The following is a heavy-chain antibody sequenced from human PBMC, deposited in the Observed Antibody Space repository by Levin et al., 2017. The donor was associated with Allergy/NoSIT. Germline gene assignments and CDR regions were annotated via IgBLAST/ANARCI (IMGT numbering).Heavy chain of an antibody. CDR1: GFTFSSYG. Sequence: GESLKISCAATGFTFSSYGMHWVRQAPGKGLEWVAFIWYDGSNKYYGDSVKGRFTISRDNSKNTLYLQMNSLRAEDTGVYYCARDKGVEPIYGMDVWGQGTTVTVSS. CDR3: ARDKGVEPIYGMDV. D-gene: IGHD1-14*01. CDR2: IWYDGSNK. J-gene: IGHJ6*02. V-gene: IGHV3-33*08.